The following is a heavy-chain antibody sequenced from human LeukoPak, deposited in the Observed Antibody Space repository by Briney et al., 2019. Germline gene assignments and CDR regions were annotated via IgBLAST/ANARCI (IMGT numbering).Heavy chain of an antibody. CDR2: ISSSGSTI. J-gene: IGHJ4*02. V-gene: IGHV3-48*04. CDR3: ARDLEGWLQGLGY. Sequence: GGSLRLSCAASGFNFRSFAMSWVRQAPGKGLEWVSYISSSGSTIYYADSVKGRFTISRDNAKNSLYLQMNSLRAEDTAVYYCARDLEGWLQGLGYWGQGTLVTVSS. CDR1: GFNFRSFA. D-gene: IGHD6-19*01.